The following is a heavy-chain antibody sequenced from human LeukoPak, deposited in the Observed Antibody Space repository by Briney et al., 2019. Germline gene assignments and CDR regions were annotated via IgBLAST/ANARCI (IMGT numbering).Heavy chain of an antibody. V-gene: IGHV4-34*01. CDR3: ARLIAAAGTDWFDP. D-gene: IGHD6-13*01. Sequence: KASETLSLTCAVYGGSLSGYYWSWIRQPPGKGLEWIGEINHSGSTNYNPSLKSRVTISVDTSKNQFSLKLSSVTAADTAVYYCARLIAAAGTDWFDPWGQGTLVTVSS. CDR2: INHSGST. CDR1: GGSLSGYY. J-gene: IGHJ5*02.